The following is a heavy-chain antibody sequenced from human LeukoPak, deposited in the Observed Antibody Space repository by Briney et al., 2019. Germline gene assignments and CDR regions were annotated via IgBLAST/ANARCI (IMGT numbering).Heavy chain of an antibody. D-gene: IGHD5-12*01. CDR1: GGSISSSSYY. CDR3: ARRFGGYPSRFDP. J-gene: IGHJ5*02. Sequence: SETLSLTCTVSGGSISSSSYYWGWIRQPPGKGLEWIGSIYYTGSTYYNPSLKSRVTISVDTSKNQFSLKLSSVTAADTAVYYCARRFGGYPSRFDPWGQGTLVTVSS. CDR2: IYYTGST. V-gene: IGHV4-39*01.